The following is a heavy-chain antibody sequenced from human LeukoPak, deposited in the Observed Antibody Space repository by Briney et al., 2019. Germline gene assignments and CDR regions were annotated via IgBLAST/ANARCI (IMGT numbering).Heavy chain of an antibody. J-gene: IGHJ4*02. D-gene: IGHD6-13*01. CDR3: ARARRSDSSWYDY. CDR2: IIPILGIA. Sequence: SVKVSCKASGGTFSSYAISWVRQAPGQALEWMGRIIPILGIANYAQKFQGRVTITADKSTSTDYMELSSLGSEDTAMYYCARARRSDSSWYDYWGQGTLVTVSS. V-gene: IGHV1-69*04. CDR1: GGTFSSYA.